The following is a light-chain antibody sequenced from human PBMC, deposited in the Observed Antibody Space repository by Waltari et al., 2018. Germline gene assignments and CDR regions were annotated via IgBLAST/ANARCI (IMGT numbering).Light chain of an antibody. V-gene: IGLV2-11*01. CDR2: DVN. CDR3: CSYAGSYTYV. CDR1: SSNVGGYNY. Sequence: QSALAQPRSVSGSPGQSVTISCTGSSSNVGGYNYVSWYQQYPGQAPKLILYDVNKRPSGVPHRFSGSKSGDTASLTISGLQAEDEADYYCCSYAGSYTYVFGTGTQVTV. J-gene: IGLJ1*01.